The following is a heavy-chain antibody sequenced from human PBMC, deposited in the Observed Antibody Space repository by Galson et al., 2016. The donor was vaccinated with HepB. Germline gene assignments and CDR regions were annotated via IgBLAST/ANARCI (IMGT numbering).Heavy chain of an antibody. CDR2: ISSSSSSSV. D-gene: IGHD3-10*01. Sequence: SLRLSCAASQFTFSIYRMNWVRQAPGKGLEWVSSISSSSSSSVHYADSVKGRFTISRDDAKNSLYLQMNSLRAEDTAVYYCARFSVWFGEDFFDSWGQGTLVTVSS. CDR3: ARFSVWFGEDFFDS. CDR1: QFTFSIYR. V-gene: IGHV3-21*01. J-gene: IGHJ4*02.